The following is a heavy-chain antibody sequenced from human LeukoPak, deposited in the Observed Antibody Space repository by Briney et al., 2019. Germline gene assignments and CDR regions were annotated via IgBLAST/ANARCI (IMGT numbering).Heavy chain of an antibody. CDR3: ARERLAAARRDVFDY. Sequence: ASVKVSCKASGYTFTGYYMHWVRQAPGQGLEWMGWINPNSGGTNYAQKFQGRVTMTRDTSISTAYMELSRLRSDDTAVYYCARERLAAARRDVFDYWGQGTLVTVSS. J-gene: IGHJ4*02. V-gene: IGHV1-2*02. D-gene: IGHD6-13*01. CDR2: INPNSGGT. CDR1: GYTFTGYY.